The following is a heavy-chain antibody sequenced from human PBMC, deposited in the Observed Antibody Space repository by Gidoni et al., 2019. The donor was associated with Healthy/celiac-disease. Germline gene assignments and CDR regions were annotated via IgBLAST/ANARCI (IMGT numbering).Heavy chain of an antibody. J-gene: IGHJ2*01. CDR2: INHSGST. CDR1: GGSFSGYY. D-gene: IGHD6-6*01. Sequence: QVQLQQWGAGLLTPSETLSLTCAVYGGSFSGYYWSWIRQPPGKGLEWIGEINHSGSTNYNPSLKSRVTISVDTSKNQFSLKLSSVTAADTAVYYCARGGVAARPGLWGRGTLVTVSS. CDR3: ARGGVAARPGL. V-gene: IGHV4-34*01.